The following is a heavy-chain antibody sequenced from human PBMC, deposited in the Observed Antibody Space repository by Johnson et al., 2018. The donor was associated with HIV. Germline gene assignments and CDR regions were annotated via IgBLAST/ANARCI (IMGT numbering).Heavy chain of an antibody. CDR2: ISYDGNNK. CDR1: GLTFSSYA. Sequence: VQLVESGGGVVQPGRSLRLSCAASGLTFSSYAMHWVRQAPGKGLEWVAVISYDGNNKYYADSVKGRFTISRDNSKDTLYLQMNSLRAEDTAMYYCARVSSIAALWDAFDIWGQGTMVTVSS. CDR3: ARVSSIAALWDAFDI. D-gene: IGHD6-6*01. J-gene: IGHJ3*02. V-gene: IGHV3-30*04.